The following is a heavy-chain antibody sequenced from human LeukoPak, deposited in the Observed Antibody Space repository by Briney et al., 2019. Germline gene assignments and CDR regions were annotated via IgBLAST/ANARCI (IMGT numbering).Heavy chain of an antibody. CDR2: ISSSSSTI. V-gene: IGHV3-48*01. J-gene: IGHJ4*02. Sequence: GGSLRLSCAASGFTFSSYSVNWVRQAPGKGLEWVSYISSSSSTIYYVESVKGRFTISRDNTKNSLYLQMNSLRAEDTAVYYCARSEVTPYGYFDYWGQGTLVVVSS. D-gene: IGHD3-10*01. CDR3: ARSEVTPYGYFDY. CDR1: GFTFSSYS.